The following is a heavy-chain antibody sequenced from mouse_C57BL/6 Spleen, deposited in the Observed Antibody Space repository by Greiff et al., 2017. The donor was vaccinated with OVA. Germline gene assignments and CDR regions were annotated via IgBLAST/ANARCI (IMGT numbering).Heavy chain of an antibody. J-gene: IGHJ4*01. CDR1: GYTFTDYY. CDR2: INPYNGGT. D-gene: IGHD2-4*01. Sequence: VQLQQSGPVLVKPGASVKMSCKASGYTFTDYYMNWVKQSHGKSLEWIGVINPYNGGTSYNQKFKGKATLTVDKSSSTAYMELNSLTSEDSAVYYCARGGLRGEDYYAMDYWGQGTSVTVSS. V-gene: IGHV1-19*01. CDR3: ARGGLRGEDYYAMDY.